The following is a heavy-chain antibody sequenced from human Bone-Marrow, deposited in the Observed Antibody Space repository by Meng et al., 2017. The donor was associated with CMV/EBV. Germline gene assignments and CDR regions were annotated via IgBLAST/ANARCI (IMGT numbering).Heavy chain of an antibody. V-gene: IGHV1-18*01. J-gene: IGHJ6*02. CDR3: ARGRAAPKTYYYYGMDV. Sequence: ASVKVSCKASGYTFMGYGMSWVRLAPGQGLEWMGWISTYNGDTNYAQKLQGRVTITTDESTSTAYMELSSLRSEDTAVYYCARGRAAPKTYYYYGMDVWGQGTTVTVSS. CDR2: ISTYNGDT. CDR1: GYTFMGYG.